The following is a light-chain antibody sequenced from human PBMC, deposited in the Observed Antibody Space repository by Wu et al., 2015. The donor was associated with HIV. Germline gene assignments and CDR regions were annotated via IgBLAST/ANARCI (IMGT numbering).Light chain of an antibody. CDR3: QQYGSSPES. CDR2: DAS. V-gene: IGKV3-11*01. Sequence: EIVMTQSPATLSVSPGERATLSCRASQSVSSYLAWYQQKPGQAPRLLIYDASNRATGIPARFSGSGSGTDFTLTISSLEPEDFAVYYCQQYGSSPESFGQGTKLEIK. J-gene: IGKJ2*03. CDR1: QSVSSY.